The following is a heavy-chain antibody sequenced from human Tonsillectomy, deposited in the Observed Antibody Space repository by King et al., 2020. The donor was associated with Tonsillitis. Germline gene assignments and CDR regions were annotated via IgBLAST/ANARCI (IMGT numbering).Heavy chain of an antibody. CDR1: GFTFSSHA. Sequence: VQLVESGGGVVQPGRSLRLSCAASGFTFSSHAMHWVRQAPGKGLEWVAVISYDGSNKYYADSVKGRFTISRDNSKNTLYLQMNSLRAEETAVFYCARERGSIAVAGKGDWGMDVWGQGTTVTVS. V-gene: IGHV3-30-3*01. CDR2: ISYDGSNK. D-gene: IGHD6-19*01. CDR3: ARERGSIAVAGKGDWGMDV. J-gene: IGHJ6*02.